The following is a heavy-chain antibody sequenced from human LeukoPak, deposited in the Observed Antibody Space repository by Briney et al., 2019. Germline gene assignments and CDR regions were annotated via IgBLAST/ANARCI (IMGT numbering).Heavy chain of an antibody. Sequence: GGSLRLSCAASGFTLSSYGMSWVRQVQGRGVEGVSGISGSAADTYYADSVQGRFTISRDNAKNTLYLQMNSLRAEDTAVYYCARPHDNGSEWRAFDIWGQGTMVTVSS. J-gene: IGHJ3*02. V-gene: IGHV3-23*01. D-gene: IGHD1-1*01. CDR3: ARPHDNGSEWRAFDI. CDR1: GFTLSSYG. CDR2: ISGSAADT.